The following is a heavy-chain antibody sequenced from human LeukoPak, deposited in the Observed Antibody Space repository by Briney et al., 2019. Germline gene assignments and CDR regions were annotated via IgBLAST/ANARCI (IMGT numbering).Heavy chain of an antibody. D-gene: IGHD5-12*01. Sequence: ASVKVSCKASGYTFTSYYMHWVRQAPGQGLEWMGIINPSGGSTSYAQKFQGRVTMTRDTSTSTVYMELSSLRSEDTAVYYCASGGPSGYDSVTYFDYWGQGTLVTVYS. V-gene: IGHV1-46*01. CDR1: GYTFTSYY. CDR2: INPSGGST. J-gene: IGHJ4*02. CDR3: ASGGPSGYDSVTYFDY.